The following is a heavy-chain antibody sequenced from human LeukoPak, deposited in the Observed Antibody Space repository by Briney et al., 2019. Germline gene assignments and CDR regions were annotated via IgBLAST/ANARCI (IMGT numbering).Heavy chain of an antibody. V-gene: IGHV3-30-3*02. CDR3: SASGTGGSGYFDL. D-gene: IGHD1-1*01. Sequence: RSGGPERLFCAASGFTFSIYSMHWVRHAPGKGLEWVGVILYDGSNKYYADSVKGRFTISRDNSKNTLYLQMNSLRAEDTAVYYCSASGTGGSGYFDLWGRGTLVTVSS. CDR2: ILYDGSNK. J-gene: IGHJ2*01. CDR1: GFTFSIYS.